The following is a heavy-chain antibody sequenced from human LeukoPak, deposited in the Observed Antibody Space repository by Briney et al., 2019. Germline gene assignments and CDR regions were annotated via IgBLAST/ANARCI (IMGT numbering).Heavy chain of an antibody. V-gene: IGHV3-30*18. CDR3: AKDPRVEAAAPDY. D-gene: IGHD6-25*01. CDR1: GFTFSGYG. Sequence: GGSLRLSCAAPGFTFSGYGMHWVRQAPGKGLEWVAVISYDGNNKYYVDSVKGRFTISRDNSKNTMSLQMNSLRVEDTAVYYCAKDPRVEAAAPDYWGQGTLVTVSS. CDR2: ISYDGNNK. J-gene: IGHJ4*02.